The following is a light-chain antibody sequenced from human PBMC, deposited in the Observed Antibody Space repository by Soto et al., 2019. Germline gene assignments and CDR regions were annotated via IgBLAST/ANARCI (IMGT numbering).Light chain of an antibody. Sequence: QSALTQPASVSGSPGQSITISCTGTSSDFGGYNYVSWYQQHPGKAPKLMIYEVSNRPSGVPDRFSGSKSGNTASLTVSGLQAEDEAVYYCSSTAGNNNLVFGGGTKVTVL. J-gene: IGLJ3*02. CDR2: EVS. CDR1: SSDFGGYNY. V-gene: IGLV2-8*01. CDR3: SSTAGNNNLV.